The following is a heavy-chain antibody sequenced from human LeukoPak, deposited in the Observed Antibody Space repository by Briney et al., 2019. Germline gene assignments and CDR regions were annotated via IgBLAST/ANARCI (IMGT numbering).Heavy chain of an antibody. Sequence: SQTLSLTCTVSGGSISRADYYWSWIRQPPGKGLEWIGYIYYSGSTYYNPSLKSRATISVDTSKNQFSLKLSSVTAADTAVYYRARDSDFWSGYYYFDYWGQGTLVTVSS. CDR1: GGSISRADYY. CDR3: ARDSDFWSGYYYFDY. V-gene: IGHV4-30-4*08. D-gene: IGHD3-3*01. J-gene: IGHJ4*02. CDR2: IYYSGST.